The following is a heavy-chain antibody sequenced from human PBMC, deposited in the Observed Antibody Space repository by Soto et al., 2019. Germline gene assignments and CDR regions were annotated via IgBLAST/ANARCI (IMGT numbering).Heavy chain of an antibody. V-gene: IGHV3-74*01. D-gene: IGHD2-2*01. CDR2: INNDGSST. Sequence: PAGSLRLSCAASGFIFSVYWMHWVRQVPGKGLVWVSRINNDGSSTSYADSVKGRFTISRDDAKNTLYLQMDSLRAEDTAVYYCAREGGPYCSTTSCLRPFNHWGQGTLVTVSS. CDR1: GFIFSVYW. J-gene: IGHJ4*02. CDR3: AREGGPYCSTTSCLRPFNH.